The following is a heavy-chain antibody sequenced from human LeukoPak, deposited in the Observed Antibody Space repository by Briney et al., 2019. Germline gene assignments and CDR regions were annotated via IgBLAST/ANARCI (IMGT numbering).Heavy chain of an antibody. CDR1: GFTFSSYW. CDR3: ARDTAMRSDY. J-gene: IGHJ4*02. V-gene: IGHV3-74*01. Sequence: HAWGSLRLSCAASGFTFSSYWIHWVRQAPGKGLVWVSCISSDGSQTRYADSVKGRFTVSRDNAKNTLYLQMNSLRAEDTAVYYCARDTAMRSDYWGQGTLVTVS. D-gene: IGHD2-2*01. CDR2: ISSDGSQT.